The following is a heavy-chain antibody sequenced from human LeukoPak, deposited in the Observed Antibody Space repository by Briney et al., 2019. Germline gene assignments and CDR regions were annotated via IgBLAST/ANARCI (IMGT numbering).Heavy chain of an antibody. D-gene: IGHD3-22*01. Sequence: SETLSLTCTVSGGSISSYYWSWIRQPAGKGLEWIGRIYTSGSTNYNPSLKSRVTMSVDTSKNQFSLKLSSVTAADTAVYYCATGGRYYYDSSGWGKSGYFDYWGQGTLVTVSP. V-gene: IGHV4-4*07. CDR1: GGSISSYY. CDR2: IYTSGST. J-gene: IGHJ4*02. CDR3: ATGGRYYYDSSGWGKSGYFDY.